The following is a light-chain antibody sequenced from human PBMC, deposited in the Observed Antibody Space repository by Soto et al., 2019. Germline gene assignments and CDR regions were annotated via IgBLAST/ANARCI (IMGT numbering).Light chain of an antibody. V-gene: IGKV1-39*01. CDR3: QQTYSLPST. CDR2: GSS. J-gene: IGKJ2*01. CDR1: QSINSC. Sequence: DIQMTQSPYSLSASIGDRVTITCRASQSINSCLNWYQQKPGKAPELLIFGSSTLQSGVPSRFSSRGYGTDFTLTVSSLQPEASATYHCQQTYSLPSTFGQGTKLEIQ.